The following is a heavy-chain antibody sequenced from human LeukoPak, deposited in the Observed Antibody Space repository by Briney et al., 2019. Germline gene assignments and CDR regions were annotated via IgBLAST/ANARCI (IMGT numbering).Heavy chain of an antibody. CDR3: AKDARRSSGYFDY. CDR2: ISDSGDRT. CDR1: GFAFRSLD. V-gene: IGHV3-23*01. J-gene: IGHJ4*02. D-gene: IGHD6-19*01. Sequence: PGGSLRLLCAASGFAFRSLDVGWVRQAPGKGLEWVSAISDSGDRTYYADSVKGRFTLSRDNSKNTLYLQMNSLRAEDTAVYYCAKDARRSSGYFDYWAQGTLVTVSS.